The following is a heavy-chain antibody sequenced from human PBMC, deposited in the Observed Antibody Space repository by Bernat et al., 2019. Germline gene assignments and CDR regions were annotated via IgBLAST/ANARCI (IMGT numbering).Heavy chain of an antibody. J-gene: IGHJ6*02. CDR2: IKSKTDGGTT. V-gene: IGHV3-15*01. CDR3: TTPGVLGYYYGMDV. Sequence: EVQLVESGGGLVKPGGSLRLSCAASGFTFSNAWMSWVRQAPGKGLEWVGRIKSKTDGGTTDYAAPVKGRFTISRDDAKNTLYLQMNSLKTEDTAVYYCTTPGVLGYYYGMDVWGQGTTVTVSS. D-gene: IGHD3-16*01. CDR1: GFTFSNAW.